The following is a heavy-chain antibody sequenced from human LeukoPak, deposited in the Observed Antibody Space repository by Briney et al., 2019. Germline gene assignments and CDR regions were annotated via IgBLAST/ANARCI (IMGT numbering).Heavy chain of an antibody. V-gene: IGHV3-74*01. CDR2: INSDGSST. Sequence: PGGSLRLSCAASGFTFSSYWMHWVRQAPGKGLVWVSRINSDGSSTSYADSVKGRFTISRDNAKNTLYLQMNSLRAEDTALYYCARDIRSSQDNSIPDYWGQGTLVTVSS. CDR1: GFTFSSYW. D-gene: IGHD1-20*01. CDR3: ARDIRSSQDNSIPDY. J-gene: IGHJ4*02.